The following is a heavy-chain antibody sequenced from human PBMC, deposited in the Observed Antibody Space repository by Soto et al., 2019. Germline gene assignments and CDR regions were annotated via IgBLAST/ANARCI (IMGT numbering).Heavy chain of an antibody. CDR1: GYTFTSYG. CDR2: ISAYNGNT. Sequence: QVQLVQSGAEVKKPGASVKVSCKASGYTFTSYGISWVRQAPGQGLEWMGWISAYNGNTNYAQKLQGRGTMTTDTSTSTAYMELRSLRSDDTAVYYCARDAARRYYDFWSGPDPDAFDIWGQGTMVTVSS. J-gene: IGHJ3*02. V-gene: IGHV1-18*01. D-gene: IGHD3-3*01. CDR3: ARDAARRYYDFWSGPDPDAFDI.